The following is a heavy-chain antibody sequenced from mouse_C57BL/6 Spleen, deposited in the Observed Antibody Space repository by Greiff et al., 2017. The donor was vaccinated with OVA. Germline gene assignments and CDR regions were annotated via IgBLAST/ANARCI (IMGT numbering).Heavy chain of an antibody. CDR1: GYTFTSYW. V-gene: IGHV1-72*01. CDR3: ARGDYDDYYYAMDY. CDR2: IDPISGGT. D-gene: IGHD2-4*01. J-gene: IGHJ4*01. Sequence: QVQLQQPGAELVKPGASVKLSCKASGYTFTSYWMHWVKQRPGRGLEWIGRIDPISGGTKYNEKFKSKATLTVDKPSSTAYMQLSSLTSEDYAVYYCARGDYDDYYYAMDYWGQGTSVTVSS.